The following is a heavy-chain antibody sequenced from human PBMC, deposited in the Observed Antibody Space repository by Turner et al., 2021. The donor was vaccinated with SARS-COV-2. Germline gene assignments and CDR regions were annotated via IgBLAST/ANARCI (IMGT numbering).Heavy chain of an antibody. Sequence: QVQLVQSGAEVKKPGASVKVSCKVSGYTLTEVSMHWVRQAPGKGLEWMGGFDPKDGETIYAQKFQGRVTMTEDTSTDTAYMELSSLRSEDTAVYYCASLYQGIAAAAISWFDPWGQGTLVTVSS. V-gene: IGHV1-24*01. CDR3: ASLYQGIAAAAISWFDP. CDR1: GYTLTEVS. CDR2: FDPKDGET. D-gene: IGHD6-13*01. J-gene: IGHJ5*02.